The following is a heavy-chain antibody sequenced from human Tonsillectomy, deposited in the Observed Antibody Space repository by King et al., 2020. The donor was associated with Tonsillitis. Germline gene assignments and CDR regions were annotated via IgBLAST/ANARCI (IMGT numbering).Heavy chain of an antibody. Sequence: VQLVESGGGVVQPGRSLRLSCAASGFTFSSYGMHWVRQAPGKGLEWVAVISYDGSNKYYADSVKGRFTISRDNSKNTLYLQMNSLRAEDTAVYYCASLGGDYDILTVLDYWGQGTLVTVSS. D-gene: IGHD3-9*01. CDR1: GFTFSSYG. J-gene: IGHJ4*02. CDR3: ASLGGDYDILTVLDY. V-gene: IGHV3-33*05. CDR2: ISYDGSNK.